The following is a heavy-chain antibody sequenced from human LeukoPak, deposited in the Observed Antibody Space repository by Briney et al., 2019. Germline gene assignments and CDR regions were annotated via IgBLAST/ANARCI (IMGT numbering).Heavy chain of an antibody. J-gene: IGHJ5*02. CDR3: ARDLGQYYDTSDNWFDP. V-gene: IGHV3-30*03. CDR1: GFTFSSYG. CDR2: ISYDGSNK. Sequence: GGSLRLSCAASGFTFSSYGMHWVRQAPGKGLEWVAVISYDGSNKYYADSVKGRFTISRDNSKNTLYLQMNSLRAEDTVVYYCARDLGQYYDTSDNWFDPWGQGTLVTVSS. D-gene: IGHD3-22*01.